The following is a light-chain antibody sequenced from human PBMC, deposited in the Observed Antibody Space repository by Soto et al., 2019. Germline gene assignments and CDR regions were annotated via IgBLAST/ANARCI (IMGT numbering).Light chain of an antibody. CDR3: FSFTTTSTNV. V-gene: IGLV2-11*01. CDR1: SIDVGGSNY. J-gene: IGLJ1*01. CDR2: DVS. Sequence: QSVLTQPRSVSGSPGQSVTISCTGPSIDVGGSNYVSWYQQHPGKAPKLMIYDVSERPSGVPDRFSGSKSGNTAYLTISGLQVEDEAEYFCFSFTTTSTNVFGTGTKVTVL.